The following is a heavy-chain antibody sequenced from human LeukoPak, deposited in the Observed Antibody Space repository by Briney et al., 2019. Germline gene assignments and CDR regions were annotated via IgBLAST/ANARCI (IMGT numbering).Heavy chain of an antibody. Sequence: GASVKVSCKASGYTFTGYYMHWVRQAPGQGLEWMGWINPNSGGTSYAQKFQGRVTMTRDTSISTAYMELSRLRSDDTAVYYCARRIVVASTFDYWGQGTLVTVSS. D-gene: IGHD6-19*01. CDR2: INPNSGGT. V-gene: IGHV1-2*02. CDR1: GYTFTGYY. CDR3: ARRIVVASTFDY. J-gene: IGHJ4*02.